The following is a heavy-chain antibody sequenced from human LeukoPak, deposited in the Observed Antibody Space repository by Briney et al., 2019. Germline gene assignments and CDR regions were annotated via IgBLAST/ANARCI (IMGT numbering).Heavy chain of an antibody. CDR2: ISYDGSNK. CDR3: ANDEPYSSSWSGDYYGMDV. D-gene: IGHD6-13*01. J-gene: IGHJ6*04. Sequence: GRSLRLSCAASGFTFSSYGMHWVRQAPGKGLEWVAVISYDGSNKYYADSVKGRFTISRDNSKNTLYLQVNSLRAEDTAVYYCANDEPYSSSWSGDYYGMDVWGKGTTVTVSS. V-gene: IGHV3-30*18. CDR1: GFTFSSYG.